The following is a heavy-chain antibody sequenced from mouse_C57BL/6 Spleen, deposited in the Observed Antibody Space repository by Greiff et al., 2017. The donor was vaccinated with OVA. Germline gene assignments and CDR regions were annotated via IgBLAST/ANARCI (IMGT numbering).Heavy chain of an antibody. CDR2: INPSNGGT. V-gene: IGHV1-53*01. CDR3: ARTRGFITTVVPFAY. Sequence: QVQLQQPGTELVKPGASVKLSCKASGYTFTSYWMHWVKQRPGQGLEWIGNINPSNGGTNYNEKFKSKATLTVDKSSSTAYMQLSSLTSEDSAVYYCARTRGFITTVVPFAYWDQGTLVTVSA. J-gene: IGHJ3*01. D-gene: IGHD1-1*01. CDR1: GYTFTSYW.